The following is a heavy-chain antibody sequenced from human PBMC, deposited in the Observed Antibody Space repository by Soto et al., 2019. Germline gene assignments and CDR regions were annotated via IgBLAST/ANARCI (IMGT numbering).Heavy chain of an antibody. CDR2: ISYDGSNK. D-gene: IGHD3-3*01. CDR1: GFTFSSYA. Sequence: GGSPSLSCAASGFTFSSYAMHWVRQAPGKGLEWVAVISYDGSNKYYADSVKGRFTISRDNSKNTLYLQMNSLRAEDTAVYYCAAGIRFLEWLPLDYWGQGTLVTVSS. CDR3: AAGIRFLEWLPLDY. V-gene: IGHV3-30-3*01. J-gene: IGHJ4*02.